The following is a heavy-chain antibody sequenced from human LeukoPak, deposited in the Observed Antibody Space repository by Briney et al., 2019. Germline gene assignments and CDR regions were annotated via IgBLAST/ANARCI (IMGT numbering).Heavy chain of an antibody. CDR3: ARGTISRYMDV. V-gene: IGHV4-61*02. J-gene: IGHJ6*03. CDR1: GGSISSSSYY. CDR2: IYTSGST. Sequence: PSETLSLTCTVSGGSISSSSYYWGWIRQPAGKGLEWIGRIYTSGSTNYNPSLKSRVTMSVDTSKNQFSLKLSSVTAADTAVYYCARGTISRYMDVWGKGTTVTISS. D-gene: IGHD2/OR15-2a*01.